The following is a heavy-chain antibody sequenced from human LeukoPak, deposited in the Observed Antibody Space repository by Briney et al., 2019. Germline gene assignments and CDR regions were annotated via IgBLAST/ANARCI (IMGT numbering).Heavy chain of an antibody. CDR2: ISSNGGSI. D-gene: IGHD4-11*01. CDR3: ARADYKGWFDP. CDR1: GFTFSCYA. Sequence: PGGSLRLSCAASGFTFSCYAMHWVRQAPGKGLEYVSAISSNGGSIYYANSVKGRFTISRDNSKNTLYLQMGSLRAEDMAVYYCARADYKGWFDPWGQGTLVTVSS. J-gene: IGHJ5*02. V-gene: IGHV3-64*01.